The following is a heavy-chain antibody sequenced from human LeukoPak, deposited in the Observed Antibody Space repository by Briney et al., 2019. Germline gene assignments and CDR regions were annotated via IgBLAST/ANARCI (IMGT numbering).Heavy chain of an antibody. CDR2: INTDGSST. D-gene: IGHD3-3*01. CDR1: GFTFSSYW. Sequence: GGSLRLSCAASGFTFSSYWMHWVRQAPGKGLVWVSRINTDGSSTSYADSVKGRFTISRDNTKNTLYLQMNSLRAEDTAVYYCAREKTILGVVNSYYYYMDVWGKGTTVTVSS. CDR3: AREKTILGVVNSYYYYMDV. V-gene: IGHV3-74*01. J-gene: IGHJ6*03.